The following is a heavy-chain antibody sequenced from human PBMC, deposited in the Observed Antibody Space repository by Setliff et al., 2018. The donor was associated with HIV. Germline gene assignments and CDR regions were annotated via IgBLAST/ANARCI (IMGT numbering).Heavy chain of an antibody. Sequence: SETLSLTCTVSGGSISNRYWSWIRQPPGKELEWVGSISYSGNTDQNPSLKSRVTISQDTSNNQFSLKLSSVTAADTAVYFCARGFYREAMGVWGPGTTVTVSS. V-gene: IGHV4-59*11. CDR3: ARGFYREAMGV. CDR2: ISYSGNT. D-gene: IGHD1-26*01. J-gene: IGHJ6*02. CDR1: GGSISNRY.